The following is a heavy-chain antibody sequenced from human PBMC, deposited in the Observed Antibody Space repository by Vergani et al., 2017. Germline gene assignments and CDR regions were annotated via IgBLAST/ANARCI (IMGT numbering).Heavy chain of an antibody. J-gene: IGHJ4*02. CDR2: IYHSGST. D-gene: IGHD3-3*01. CDR3: ARSRGYDFWSGYSTFYY. CDR1: GGSISSSNW. Sequence: QVQLQESGPGLVKPSGTLSLTCAVSGGSISSSNWWSWVRQPPGKGLEWIGEIYHSGSTNYNPSLKSRVTISVAKSKNQFSLKLSSVTAADTAVYYCARSRGYDFWSGYSTFYYWGQGTLVTVSS. V-gene: IGHV4-4*02.